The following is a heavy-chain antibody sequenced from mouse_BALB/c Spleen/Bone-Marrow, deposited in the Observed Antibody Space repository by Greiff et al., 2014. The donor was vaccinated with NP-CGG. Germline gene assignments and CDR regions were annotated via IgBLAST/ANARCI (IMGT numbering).Heavy chain of an antibody. CDR2: INSGSGGT. V-gene: IGHV1-54*01. CDR1: GYAFTNYL. D-gene: IGHD2-4*01. Sequence: VQLQQSGAELVRPGTSVKVSCKGSGYAFTNYLIEWVKQRPGQGLEWIGVINSGSGGTKYNEKFKGKATLTADKSSSTAYMQLSSLTSDDSAVCFCARAITDAMDYRGQGTSVTVSS. CDR3: ARAITDAMDY. J-gene: IGHJ4*01.